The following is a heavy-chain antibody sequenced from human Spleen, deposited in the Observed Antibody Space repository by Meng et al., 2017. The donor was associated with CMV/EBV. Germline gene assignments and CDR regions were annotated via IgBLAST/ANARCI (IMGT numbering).Heavy chain of an antibody. CDR3: TRDLAGRDDY. Sequence: GESLKISCVASGFTLSRYWVHWVRQVPGKGLVWVARTNEDGSVTNYADSVEGRFTISRDNAKNTLFLQMSSLRAEDTAVYYCTRDLAGRDDYWGPGTLVTVSS. J-gene: IGHJ4*02. CDR2: TNEDGSVT. D-gene: IGHD3-10*01. CDR1: GFTLSRYW. V-gene: IGHV3-74*01.